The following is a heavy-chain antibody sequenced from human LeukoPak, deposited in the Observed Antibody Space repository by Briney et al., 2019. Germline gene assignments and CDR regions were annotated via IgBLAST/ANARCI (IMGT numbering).Heavy chain of an antibody. CDR3: ARHEPYIAAAGPPDY. V-gene: IGHV5-51*01. J-gene: IGHJ4*02. D-gene: IGHD6-13*01. CDR1: GYSFTSYW. Sequence: GESLKISCKGSGYSFTSYWIGWVRQMPGKGLEWMGIIYPGDSDTRYSPSFQGQVTISADKSIGTAYLQWSSLKASDTAMYYCARHEPYIAAAGPPDYWGQGTLVTVSS. CDR2: IYPGDSDT.